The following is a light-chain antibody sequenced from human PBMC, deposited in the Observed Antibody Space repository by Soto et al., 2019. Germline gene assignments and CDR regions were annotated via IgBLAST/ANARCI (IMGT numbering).Light chain of an antibody. CDR3: QQYGYSSWT. CDR2: AAS. J-gene: IGKJ1*01. CDR1: QSVDSKY. V-gene: IGKV3-20*01. Sequence: EIVLTQSPGTLSLSPGERATVSCRARQSVDSKYLAWYQQKPGQAPRILIFAASSRATGIPDRFSGSGSGTDFTLTISRLEPGDFAVYYCQQYGYSSWTFGQGTKVDIK.